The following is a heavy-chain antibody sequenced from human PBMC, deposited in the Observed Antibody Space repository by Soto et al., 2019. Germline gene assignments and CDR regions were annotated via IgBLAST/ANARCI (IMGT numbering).Heavy chain of an antibody. CDR1: GFTFSNYA. CDR3: ARDQDDYGDSVLGDSYYYPSYGLDV. D-gene: IGHD4-17*01. Sequence: QLLESGGGLVPPGGSLRLSCAASGFTFSNYAMSWVRQAPGKGLEWVAGISGSDGRTFHADPVKGRFTISRDNSRNTLYLQMSRLRAQDTAVDYCARDQDDYGDSVLGDSYYYPSYGLDVWGQGTTVTVSS. J-gene: IGHJ6*02. V-gene: IGHV3-23*01. CDR2: ISGSDGRT.